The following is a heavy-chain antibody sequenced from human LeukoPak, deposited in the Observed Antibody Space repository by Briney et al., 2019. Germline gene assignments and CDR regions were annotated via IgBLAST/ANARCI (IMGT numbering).Heavy chain of an antibody. CDR2: IYTSGST. V-gene: IGHV4-4*09. CDR3: ARQGVSRADAFDI. Sequence: SPTCTLSGCSPSCYFRSWIREPPGKGLARVGYIYTSGSTNYNPSLKSRVTISVDTSKNQFSLKLSSVTAADTAVYYCARQGVSRADAFDIWGQGTMVTVSS. J-gene: IGHJ3*02. CDR1: GCSPSCYF. D-gene: IGHD3-16*01.